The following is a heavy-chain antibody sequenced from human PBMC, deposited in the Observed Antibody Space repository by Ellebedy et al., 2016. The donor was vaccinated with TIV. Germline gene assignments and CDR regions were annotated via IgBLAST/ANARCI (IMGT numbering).Heavy chain of an antibody. D-gene: IGHD3-10*01. CDR1: GGSFSGSY. CDR3: AGGDYHGSISYLRS. V-gene: IGHV4-34*01. Sequence: SETLSLXXAVYGGSFSGSYWSWIRQPPGKGLEWIGEFNHRGSTSYNPSLTSRVTLSVDTSKNQFSLTLTSVTAADTAVYYCAGGDYHGSISYLRSWGQGTLVTVSS. J-gene: IGHJ5*02. CDR2: FNHRGST.